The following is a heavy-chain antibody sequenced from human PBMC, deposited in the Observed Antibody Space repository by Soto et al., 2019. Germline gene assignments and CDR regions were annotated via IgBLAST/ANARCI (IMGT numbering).Heavy chain of an antibody. CDR3: ARDGDSRIGRAIDS. CDR2: IYDSGST. Sequence: NPSETLSLTCTVSGGSISSGGYYWNWIRQHPGEGLQWIGYIYDSGSTYYNPSLRRRVAISIDTSKNQFSLNLSSVTAADTAVYYCARDGDSRIGRAIDSWGQGTLVTVSS. V-gene: IGHV4-31*03. J-gene: IGHJ4*02. CDR1: GGSISSGGYY. D-gene: IGHD2-21*02.